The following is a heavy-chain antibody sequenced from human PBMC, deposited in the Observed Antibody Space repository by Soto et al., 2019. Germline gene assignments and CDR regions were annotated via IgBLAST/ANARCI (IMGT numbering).Heavy chain of an antibody. Sequence: EVQLLESGGGLVQPGGSLRLSCAASGFSFSSYAMSWVRQAPGKGLEWVSAISGSDGSTYYADSVKGRFTISRDNPKNSLYLEMNSLRAEDTALYYCAKSYTNYPNWLDLRGQGTLVTGSS. D-gene: IGHD4-4*01. CDR3: AKSYTNYPNWLDL. CDR2: ISGSDGST. CDR1: GFSFSSYA. V-gene: IGHV3-23*01. J-gene: IGHJ5*02.